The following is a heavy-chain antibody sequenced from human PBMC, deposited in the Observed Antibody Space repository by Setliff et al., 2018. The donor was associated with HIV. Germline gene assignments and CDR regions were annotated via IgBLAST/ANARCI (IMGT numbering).Heavy chain of an antibody. Sequence: PGGSLRLSCAASGFTFSNYAMHWVRQAPGKGLEWVSVIYAGGSTYYADSVKGRFTISRDNSKNMLYLQMDSLRAEDTAVYYCARGRNRNYVVYGMDVWGQGTTVTVSS. CDR1: GFTFSNYA. J-gene: IGHJ6*02. D-gene: IGHD1-7*01. CDR3: ARGRNRNYVVYGMDV. CDR2: IYAGGST. V-gene: IGHV3-53*01.